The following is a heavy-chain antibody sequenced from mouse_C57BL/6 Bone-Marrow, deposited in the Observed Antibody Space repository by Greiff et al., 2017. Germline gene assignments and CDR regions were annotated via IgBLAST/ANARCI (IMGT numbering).Heavy chain of an antibody. CDR2: IYPGDGDT. CDR3: ASERFGFAY. J-gene: IGHJ3*01. V-gene: IGHV1-82*01. Sequence: VQLQQSGPALVKPGASVKISCKASGYAFSSSWMNWVKQRPGKGLEWVGRIYPGDGDTKYNGKFKGKATLTADNSSSTAYMQLSSLTSENSAFYFCASERFGFAYWGQGTLVTVSA. CDR1: GYAFSSSW.